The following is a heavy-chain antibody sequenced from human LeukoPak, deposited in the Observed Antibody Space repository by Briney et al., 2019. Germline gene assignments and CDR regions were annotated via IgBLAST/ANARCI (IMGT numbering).Heavy chain of an antibody. CDR3: ARGGYYDSSGYYSNYDAFDI. CDR2: ISAYDGNT. J-gene: IGHJ3*02. D-gene: IGHD3-22*01. CDR1: GYTFTSYG. V-gene: IGHV1-18*01. Sequence: ASVKVSCKASGYTFTSYGISWVRQAPGQGLEWMGWISAYDGNTNYAQKLQGRVTMTTDTSTSTAYMELRSLRSDDTAVYYCARGGYYDSSGYYSNYDAFDIWGQGTMVTVSS.